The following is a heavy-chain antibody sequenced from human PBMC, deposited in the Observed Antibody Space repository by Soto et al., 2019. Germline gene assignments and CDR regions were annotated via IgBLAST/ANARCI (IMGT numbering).Heavy chain of an antibody. CDR2: ISYDGSNK. CDR3: GSTAPPVSSKYHDDFDN. J-gene: IGHJ3*02. CDR1: GFTFSSYG. Sequence: GGSLRLSWAASGFTFSSYGMHWVRQAPGKGLEWVAAISYDGSNKYYADSVKGRFTISRDNSKNTLYLQMNSLRAADTAVYVCGSTAPPVSSKYHDDFDNWGQGTMVTVS. D-gene: IGHD4-4*01. V-gene: IGHV3-30*03.